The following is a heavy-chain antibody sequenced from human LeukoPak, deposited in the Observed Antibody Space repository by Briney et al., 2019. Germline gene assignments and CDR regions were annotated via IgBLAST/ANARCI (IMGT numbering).Heavy chain of an antibody. V-gene: IGHV3-53*01. CDR1: DFPVSDNY. CDR2: ISNYGVT. D-gene: IGHD3-10*01. Sequence: PGGSLRLSCVISDFPVSDNYMSWVRQAPGRGLEWVSVISNYGVTHYADSVKGRFTISRDDSNDTVFLQMSSLRPEGTAVYYCGASGSYYPPSYYGGRGPLFPVSS. CDR3: GASGSYYPPSYY. J-gene: IGHJ4*02.